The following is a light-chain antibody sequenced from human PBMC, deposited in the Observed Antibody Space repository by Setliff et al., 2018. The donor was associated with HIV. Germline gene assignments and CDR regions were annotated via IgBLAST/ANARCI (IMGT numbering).Light chain of an antibody. CDR3: SSYISSSTLVV. V-gene: IGLV2-14*03. CDR2: DAH. CDR1: SSDIGSHDY. Sequence: QSALTQPASVSGSPGQSITISCTGTSSDIGSHDYVSWYQQHPGKVPELLIYDAHKRPSGASNRFSGSKSGNSASLTISRLHPEDEADYYCSSYISSSTLVVFGGGTKVTVL. J-gene: IGLJ2*01.